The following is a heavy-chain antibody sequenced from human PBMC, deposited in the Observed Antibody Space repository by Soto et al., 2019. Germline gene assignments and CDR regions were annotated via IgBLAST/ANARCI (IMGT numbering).Heavy chain of an antibody. J-gene: IGHJ6*02. CDR2: IPYSGST. CDR3: GRDLQHGWLFYSMDD. Sequence: QVQLQESGPGLVKPSQTLSLTCTVSGGSISSGSYYWSWIRQHPGKGLEWIGYIPYSGSTDYNPSLKVRATIAVATSKNQFSLKLSSVAAADEAVYYCGRDLQHGWLFYSMDDWGQGTTVTVSS. V-gene: IGHV4-31*03. D-gene: IGHD6-19*01. CDR1: GGSISSGSYY.